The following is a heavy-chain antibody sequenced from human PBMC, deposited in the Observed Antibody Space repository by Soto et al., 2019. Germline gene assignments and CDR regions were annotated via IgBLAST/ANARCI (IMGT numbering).Heavy chain of an antibody. Sequence: LSLTCAVSGYSISSGYYWGWIRHPPGKGLEWIGSIYHSGSTYYNPSLKSRVTISVDTSKNQFSLKLSSVTAADTAVYYCARDPGRLWAIAVAGLDYFDYWGQGTLVTVSS. CDR2: IYHSGST. CDR3: ARDPGRLWAIAVAGLDYFDY. CDR1: GYSISSGYY. J-gene: IGHJ4*02. D-gene: IGHD6-19*01. V-gene: IGHV4-38-2*02.